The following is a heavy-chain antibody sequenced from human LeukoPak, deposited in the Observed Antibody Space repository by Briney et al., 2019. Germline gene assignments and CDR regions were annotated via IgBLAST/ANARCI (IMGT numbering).Heavy chain of an antibody. J-gene: IGHJ4*02. Sequence: PGESLRLSCAASGFTFRDYAMSWVRQAPGKGLEWVSNILNSGHTTNYADSVKGRFTVSRDNSKNTLYLQMDNLRGDDTAVYYCTKDGLRGYDYDYWGQGTLVTVSS. CDR1: GFTFRDYA. D-gene: IGHD5-12*01. CDR2: ILNSGHTT. V-gene: IGHV3-23*01. CDR3: TKDGLRGYDYDY.